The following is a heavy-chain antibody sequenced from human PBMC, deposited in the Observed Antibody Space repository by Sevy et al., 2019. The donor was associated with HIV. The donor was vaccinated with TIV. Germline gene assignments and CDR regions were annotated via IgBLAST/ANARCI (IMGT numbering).Heavy chain of an antibody. CDR2: FDPEDGKT. Sequence: ASVKVSCKVSGHTLSEFAMHWVRLAPGKGLEWMGTFDPEDGKTLDAQKFQGRVTMTEDTSTDTAYMEVNNLRSEDTAVYYCATTIDYYDSSGYPFDYWGQGTLVTVSS. D-gene: IGHD3-22*01. CDR3: ATTIDYYDSSGYPFDY. V-gene: IGHV1-24*01. J-gene: IGHJ4*02. CDR1: GHTLSEFA.